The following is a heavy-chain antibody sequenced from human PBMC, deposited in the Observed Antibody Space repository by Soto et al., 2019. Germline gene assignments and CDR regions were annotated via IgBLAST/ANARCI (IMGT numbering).Heavy chain of an antibody. CDR1: GFSLSTSGVG. D-gene: IGHD4-17*01. Sequence: QITLKESGPTLVKPTQTLTLTCTFSGFSLSTSGVGVGWIRQPPGKALEWLTLIYWDDDKRYSPSLKSRLTITKDTTKHPVVLTLTHMVPVDTATYYCAHGTVPHTGFDYWGQGTQVTVSA. V-gene: IGHV2-5*02. CDR3: AHGTVPHTGFDY. J-gene: IGHJ4*02. CDR2: IYWDDDK.